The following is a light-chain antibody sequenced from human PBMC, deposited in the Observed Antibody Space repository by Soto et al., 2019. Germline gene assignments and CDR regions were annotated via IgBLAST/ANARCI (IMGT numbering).Light chain of an antibody. J-gene: IGKJ1*01. CDR1: QSVSSSF. CDR2: AAS. CDR3: QQYGDSPCT. Sequence: EIVLTQSPGTLCLSLGDRVTLSCRASQSVSSSFLAWYQQKPGQAPRLFIYAASSRATGIPDRFSGSGAGTDSTLTISRLEPEEFAVYYCQQYGDSPCTFGQGTKVEIK. V-gene: IGKV3-20*01.